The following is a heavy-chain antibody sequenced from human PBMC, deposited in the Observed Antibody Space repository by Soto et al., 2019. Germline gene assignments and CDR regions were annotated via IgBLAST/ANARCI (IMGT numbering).Heavy chain of an antibody. V-gene: IGHV3-21*01. CDR3: XXXXXXXXXXXYFDY. Sequence: EVQLVESGGGLVKPGGSLRLSCAASGFTFSSYSMNWVRQAPGKGLEWVSSISSSGSYIYYADSVKGRFTLSRDNAKXXXXXXXXXXXXXXXXXXXXXXXXXXXXXXXYFDYWGQGTLVTVSS. J-gene: IGHJ4*02. CDR2: ISSSGSYI. CDR1: GFTFSSYS.